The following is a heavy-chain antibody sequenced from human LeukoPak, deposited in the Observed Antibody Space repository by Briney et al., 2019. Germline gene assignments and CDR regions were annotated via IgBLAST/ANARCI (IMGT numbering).Heavy chain of an antibody. CDR3: ARASWVSNADAVW. CDR1: GLSFRSYA. Sequence: GRLTLSCVASGLSFRSYAMSGVPQTTAGGGGWGSSLKGTGEKYYADSVKGRFTLSRDDSRNTVYLQLNNLRVDDTGVYYCARASWVSNADAVWWGQGTVVTVSS. CDR2: LKGTGEK. V-gene: IGHV3-23*01. J-gene: IGHJ4*02. D-gene: IGHD1-1*01.